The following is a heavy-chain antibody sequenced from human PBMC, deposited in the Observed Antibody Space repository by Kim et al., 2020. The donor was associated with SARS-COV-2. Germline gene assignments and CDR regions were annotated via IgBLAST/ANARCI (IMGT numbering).Heavy chain of an antibody. J-gene: IGHJ6*02. CDR2: IYYSGST. V-gene: IGHV4-39*01. D-gene: IGHD3-10*01. CDR3: ARHPHRWFGELLYPGSYYGMDV. Sequence: SETLSLTCTVSGGSISSSSYYWGWIRQPPGKGLEWIGSIYYSGSTYYNPSLKSRVTISVDTSKNQFSLKLSSVTAADTAVYYCARHPHRWFGELLYPGSYYGMDVWGQGTTVTVSS. CDR1: GGSISSSSYY.